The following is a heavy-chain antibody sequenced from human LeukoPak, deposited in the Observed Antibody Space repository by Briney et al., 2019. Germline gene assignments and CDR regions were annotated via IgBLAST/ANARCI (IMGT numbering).Heavy chain of an antibody. CDR3: SRDIYRDSSGYYSWFDP. D-gene: IGHD3-22*01. CDR1: GYTFTSYG. Sequence: ATVQVSCMASGYTFTSYGISWVRLAPRPGLERPGWICAYNGKTNYAQQPHRRVTMTTDTTTSTAYVQLKSLLSADRGADHFSRDIYRDSSGYYSWFDPWGQGTLVTVSS. CDR2: ICAYNGKT. V-gene: IGHV1-18*01. J-gene: IGHJ5*02.